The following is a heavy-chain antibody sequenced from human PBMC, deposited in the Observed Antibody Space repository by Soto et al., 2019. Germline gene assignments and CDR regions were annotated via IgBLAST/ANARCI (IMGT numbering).Heavy chain of an antibody. CDR1: GFSFSSHA. Sequence: QVQLVESGGGVVQPGMSLRLSCATSGFSFSSHAIHWVRQAPGKGLEWVAQIWSDGSNRYYADSMRGRFTISRDFSNNQGFLQMDSLRDEDTAVYYCEGAGQSPAHYAFDLWGQGTLVIVSS. D-gene: IGHD1-26*01. V-gene: IGHV3-33*01. CDR3: EGAGQSPAHYAFDL. CDR2: IWSDGSNR. J-gene: IGHJ3*01.